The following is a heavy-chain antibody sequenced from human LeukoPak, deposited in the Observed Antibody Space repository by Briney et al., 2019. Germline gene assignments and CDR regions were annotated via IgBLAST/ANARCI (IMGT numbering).Heavy chain of an antibody. Sequence: GGSLRLSCAASGFTFSTYWMHWVRQAPGKGLVWVSRINSDGSSTRYADSVKGRFTISRDNAKNTLYLQMNSLRAEDTAVYYCARVGTSGYSYGHDYWGQGTLVTVSS. CDR1: GFTFSTYW. CDR2: INSDGSST. V-gene: IGHV3-74*01. D-gene: IGHD5-18*01. J-gene: IGHJ4*02. CDR3: ARVGTSGYSYGHDY.